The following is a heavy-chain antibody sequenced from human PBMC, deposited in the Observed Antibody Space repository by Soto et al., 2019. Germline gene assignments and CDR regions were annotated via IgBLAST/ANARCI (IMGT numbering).Heavy chain of an antibody. D-gene: IGHD6-6*01. CDR2: IYYSGST. J-gene: IGHJ4*02. Sequence: PWETLSLTCTVSGGSISSYYWSWIRQPPGKGLEWIGYIYYSGSTNYNPSLKSRVTISVDTSKNQSSLKLSSVTAADTAVYYCARATYSSSSYHFDYWGQGTLVTVSS. V-gene: IGHV4-59*01. CDR3: ARATYSSSSYHFDY. CDR1: GGSISSYY.